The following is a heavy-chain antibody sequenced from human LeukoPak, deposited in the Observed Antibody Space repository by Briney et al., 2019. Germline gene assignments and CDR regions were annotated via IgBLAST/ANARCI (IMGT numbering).Heavy chain of an antibody. CDR2: INPNSGGT. V-gene: IGHV1-2*02. D-gene: IGHD3-22*01. Sequence: GASVKVSCKASGYTCTGYYMHWVRQAPGQGLEWMGWINPNSGGTNYAQKFQGRVTMTRDTSISTAYMELSRLRSDDTAVYYCARAGPTPGMIVVVNDAFDIWGQGTMVTVSS. CDR1: GYTCTGYY. CDR3: ARAGPTPGMIVVVNDAFDI. J-gene: IGHJ3*02.